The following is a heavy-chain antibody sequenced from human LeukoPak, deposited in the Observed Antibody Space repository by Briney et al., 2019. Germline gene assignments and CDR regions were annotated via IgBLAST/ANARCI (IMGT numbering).Heavy chain of an antibody. CDR3: ARDVASDAFDI. J-gene: IGHJ3*02. V-gene: IGHV1-2*02. CDR2: INPNSGGT. Sequence: ASVKVSCKASGYTFTSYYMHWVRQDPGQGLEWVGWINPNSGGTHYARNFQGRVTLTRDTSISTAYMELSRLISDDTAVYYCARDVASDAFDIWGQGTMVTVSS. D-gene: IGHD5-12*01. CDR1: GYTFTSYY.